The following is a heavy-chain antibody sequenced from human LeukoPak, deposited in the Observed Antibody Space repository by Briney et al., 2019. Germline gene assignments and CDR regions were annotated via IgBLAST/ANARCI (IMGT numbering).Heavy chain of an antibody. CDR3: AKEGYSSPYYFDY. CDR2: ISWSSGSI. CDR1: GFTFDDYA. Sequence: QTGGSLRLSCAASGFTFDDYAMHWVRQAPGKGLEWVSGISWSSGSIAYADSVKGRFTSSRDNAKNSLYLQMNSLRAEDTALYYCAKEGYSSPYYFDYWGQGTLVTVSS. D-gene: IGHD6-19*01. V-gene: IGHV3-9*01. J-gene: IGHJ4*02.